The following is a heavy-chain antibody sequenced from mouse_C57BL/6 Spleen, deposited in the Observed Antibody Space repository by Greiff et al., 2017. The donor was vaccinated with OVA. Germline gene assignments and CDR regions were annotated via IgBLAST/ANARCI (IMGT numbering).Heavy chain of an antibody. CDR3: TRDGDSSGYVGFAY. CDR1: GFTFSSYA. V-gene: IGHV5-9-1*02. CDR2: ISSGGDYI. Sequence: EVQLVESGEGLVKPGGSLKLSCAASGFTFSSYAMSWVRQTPEKRLEWVAYISSGGDYIYYADTVKGQFTISRDNARNTLYLQMSSLKSEDTAMYYCTRDGDSSGYVGFAYWGQGTLVTVSA. J-gene: IGHJ3*01. D-gene: IGHD3-2*02.